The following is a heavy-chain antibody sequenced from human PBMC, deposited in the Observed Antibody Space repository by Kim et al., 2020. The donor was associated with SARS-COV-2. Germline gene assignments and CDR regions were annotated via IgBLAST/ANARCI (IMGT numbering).Heavy chain of an antibody. J-gene: IGHJ3*02. CDR3: AREGYYDSSGYYSHDAFDI. CDR1: GGSISSYY. CDR2: IYYSGST. V-gene: IGHV4-59*13. Sequence: SETLSLTCSVSGGSISSYYWSWIRQPPGKGLEWIGYIYYSGSTNYNPSLKSRVTTSVDTSKKQLSLKLSSVTVADTAVYYCAREGYYDSSGYYSHDAFDIWGQGTMVTVSS. D-gene: IGHD3-22*01.